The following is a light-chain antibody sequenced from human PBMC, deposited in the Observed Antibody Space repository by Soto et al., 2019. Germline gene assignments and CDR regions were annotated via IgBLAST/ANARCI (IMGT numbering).Light chain of an antibody. CDR1: SSNIGSNY. CDR3: AAWDDSVSGYV. CDR2: RNN. J-gene: IGLJ1*01. Sequence: QSVLTQPPSASGTPGQRVTISCSGSSSNIGSNYVYWYQQLPGTAPKLLIYRNNQRPSVVPDRFSGSKSGTSASLAISGLRSEDEADYYCAAWDDSVSGYVFGTGTKVTVL. V-gene: IGLV1-47*01.